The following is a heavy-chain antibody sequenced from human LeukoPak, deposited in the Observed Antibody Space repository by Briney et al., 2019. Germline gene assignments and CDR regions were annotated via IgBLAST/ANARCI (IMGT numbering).Heavy chain of an antibody. CDR2: IIPILGIA. CDR3: ARDRQYAPMQYFDL. V-gene: IGHV1-69*04. CDR1: GGTFSSYA. Sequence: SVKVSCKASGGTFSSYAISWVRQAPGQGLEWMGRIIPILGIANYAQKFQGRVTITADKSTSTAYMELSSLRSEDTAVYYCARDRQYAPMQYFDLWGRGTLVTVSS. J-gene: IGHJ2*01. D-gene: IGHD2-2*01.